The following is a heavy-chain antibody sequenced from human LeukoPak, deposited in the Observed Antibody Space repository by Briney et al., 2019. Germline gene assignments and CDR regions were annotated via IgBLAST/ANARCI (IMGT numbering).Heavy chain of an antibody. D-gene: IGHD6-19*01. CDR1: GGSISSYY. CDR3: ARAATLIAVAGTDAFDI. Sequence: PETLSLTCTVSGGSISSYYWSWIRQPPGKGLEWIGYSYYSGSTNYNPSLKSRVTISVDTSKNQFSLELSSVTAADTAVYYCARAATLIAVAGTDAFDIWGQGTMVTVSS. V-gene: IGHV4-59*01. CDR2: SYYSGST. J-gene: IGHJ3*02.